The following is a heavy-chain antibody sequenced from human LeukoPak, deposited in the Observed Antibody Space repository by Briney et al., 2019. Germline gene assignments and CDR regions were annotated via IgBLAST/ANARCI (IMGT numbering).Heavy chain of an antibody. D-gene: IGHD1-26*01. CDR2: INPSGGST. V-gene: IGHV1-46*03. J-gene: IGHJ3*02. Sequence: ASVKVSCKASGYTFTSYYMHWVRQAPGQGLEWMGIINPSGGSTSYAQKFQGRVTMTRDTSTSTVYMELSSLRSEDTAVYYCARDFEGSGSAEAFDIWGQGTMVTVSP. CDR1: GYTFTSYY. CDR3: ARDFEGSGSAEAFDI.